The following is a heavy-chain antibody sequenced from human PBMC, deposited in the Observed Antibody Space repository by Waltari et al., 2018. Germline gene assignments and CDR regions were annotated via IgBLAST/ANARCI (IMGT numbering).Heavy chain of an antibody. CDR1: GFTFSSYA. J-gene: IGHJ4*02. D-gene: IGHD6-19*01. CDR3: ARDRGAVAGPFDY. Sequence: QVQLVESGGGVVQPGRSLRLSCAASGFTFSSYAMHWVRQAPGKGLEWVAVISYDGSNKYYADSVKGRFTISRDNSKNTLYLQMNSLRAEDTAVYYCARDRGAVAGPFDYWGQGTLVTVSS. CDR2: ISYDGSNK. V-gene: IGHV3-30-3*01.